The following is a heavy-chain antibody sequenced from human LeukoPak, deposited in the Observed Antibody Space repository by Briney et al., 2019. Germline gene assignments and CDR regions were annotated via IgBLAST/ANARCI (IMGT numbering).Heavy chain of an antibody. Sequence: GGSLRLSCTASGFTFSSYSMNWVRQAPGKGLEWVSSISTSSSYIYYADSVKGRFTISRDNARNSLYLQMNSVRVEDTAVYFCAKDVKMFRGPMIMRHFDYWGQGTLVTVSS. CDR3: AKDVKMFRGPMIMRHFDY. D-gene: IGHD3-10*01. J-gene: IGHJ4*02. CDR1: GFTFSSYS. V-gene: IGHV3-21*01. CDR2: ISTSSSYI.